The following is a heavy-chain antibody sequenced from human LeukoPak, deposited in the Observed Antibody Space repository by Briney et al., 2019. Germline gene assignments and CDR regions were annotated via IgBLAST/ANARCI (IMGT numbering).Heavy chain of an antibody. Sequence: GSVKVSCKASGYTFSSYGISWVRQAPGQGLEWMGWISAYNGNTNFAQEFQGRVTMTTDTSTSTASMELRSLRSDDTAVYYCARDQGIYNHRIIDSWGQGTLVTVPS. V-gene: IGHV1-18*01. D-gene: IGHD5-12*01. CDR2: ISAYNGNT. J-gene: IGHJ4*02. CDR3: ARDQGIYNHRIIDS. CDR1: GYTFSSYG.